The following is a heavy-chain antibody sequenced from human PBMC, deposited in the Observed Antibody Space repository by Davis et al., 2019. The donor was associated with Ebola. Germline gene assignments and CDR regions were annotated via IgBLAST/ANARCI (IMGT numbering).Heavy chain of an antibody. V-gene: IGHV3-30*03. D-gene: IGHD1-26*01. CDR1: GFTFSSYG. CDR3: AIEAGGAVDY. J-gene: IGHJ4*02. CDR2: ISYDGSNK. Sequence: GESLKISCAASGFTFSSYGMHWVRQAPGKGLEWVAVISYDGSNKYYADSVKGRFTISRDNSKNTLYLQMNSPRAEDTAVYYCAIEAGGAVDYWGQGTLVTVSS.